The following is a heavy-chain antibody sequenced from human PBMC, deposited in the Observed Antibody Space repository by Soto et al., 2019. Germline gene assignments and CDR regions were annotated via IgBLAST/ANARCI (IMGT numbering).Heavy chain of an antibody. D-gene: IGHD3-22*01. CDR2: ISAYNGNT. J-gene: IGHJ4*02. V-gene: IGHV1-18*01. CDR1: GYTLFSYG. CDR3: ARDYNYYDSSGYNNFDY. Sequence: GAVKVSRKASGYTLFSYGISWVRQAPGQRAEWMGWISAYNGNTNYAQKLQGRVTMTTDKSTSTAYMELRSLRSDDTAVYYCARDYNYYDSSGYNNFDYWGQGTLVTVSS.